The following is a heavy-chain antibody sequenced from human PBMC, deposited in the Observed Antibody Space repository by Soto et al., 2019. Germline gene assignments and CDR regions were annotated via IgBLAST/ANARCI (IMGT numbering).Heavy chain of an antibody. V-gene: IGHV3-66*01. Sequence: EVQLVESGGGWVQPGGSLRLSCAASGFTVSNNYMRWVRQAPGKGLEWVSLIYSGGATYYADSVKGRFTISRDNSKNARYLQMNSLSAEDTAVYYCARDGTYNWVGGQGILVTVSS. CDR1: GFTVSNNY. CDR3: ARDGTYNWV. J-gene: IGHJ4*02. CDR2: IYSGGAT. D-gene: IGHD1-1*01.